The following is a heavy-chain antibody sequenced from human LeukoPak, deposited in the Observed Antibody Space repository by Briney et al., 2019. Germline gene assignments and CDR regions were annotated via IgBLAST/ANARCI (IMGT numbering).Heavy chain of an antibody. J-gene: IGHJ4*02. Sequence: SETLSLTCTVSGGSISGYYWSWIRQPPGKGLECVGYINYSGSTDYNSSLTSRVTISVDTSNNQFSLKLSSVTAADTAIYSCARYLAARSGAARYLDYWGQGTLVTVSS. CDR1: GGSISGYY. CDR3: ARYLAARSGAARYLDY. CDR2: INYSGST. V-gene: IGHV4-59*08. D-gene: IGHD4/OR15-4a*01.